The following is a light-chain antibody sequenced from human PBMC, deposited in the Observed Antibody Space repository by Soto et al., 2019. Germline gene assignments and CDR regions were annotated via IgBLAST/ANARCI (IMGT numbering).Light chain of an antibody. Sequence: DIQMTQSPSTLSASVGDRVTITCRASQDIGTRLAWYQHKPDQAPQLLFYTASSRASSVPARFSGRGSGTEFTLTISSLEPEDSAYYYCQQYFNWPPCTFGQGTKVDIK. CDR2: TAS. V-gene: IGKV1-5*01. J-gene: IGKJ2*02. CDR3: QQYFNWPPCT. CDR1: QDIGTR.